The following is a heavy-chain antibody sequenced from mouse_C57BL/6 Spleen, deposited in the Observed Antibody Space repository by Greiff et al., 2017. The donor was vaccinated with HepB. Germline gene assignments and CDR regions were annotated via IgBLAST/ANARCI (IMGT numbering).Heavy chain of an antibody. Sequence: QVHVKQSGAELVKPGASVKISCKASGYAFSSYWMNWVKQRPGKGLEWIGQIYPGDGDTNYNGKFKGKATLTADKSSSTAYMQLSSLTSEDSAVYFCAFYYSNSEGDYWGQGTTLTVSS. J-gene: IGHJ2*01. V-gene: IGHV1-80*01. CDR3: AFYYSNSEGDY. CDR1: GYAFSSYW. D-gene: IGHD2-5*01. CDR2: IYPGDGDT.